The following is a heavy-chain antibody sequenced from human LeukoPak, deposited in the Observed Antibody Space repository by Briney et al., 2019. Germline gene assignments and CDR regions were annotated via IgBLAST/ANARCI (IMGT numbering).Heavy chain of an antibody. CDR2: VYPGDSDT. Sequence: GESLKISCKASRYRFPNYWIAWVRQMPGKGLEWMGVVYPGDSDTKYSPPFQGQVTFSADKSISTAYLQWSSLKASDTATYYCARQRSNSGSYSTYYYYYMDVWGKGTTVTVS. CDR1: RYRFPNYW. D-gene: IGHD1-26*01. V-gene: IGHV5-51*01. CDR3: ARQRSNSGSYSTYYYYYMDV. J-gene: IGHJ6*03.